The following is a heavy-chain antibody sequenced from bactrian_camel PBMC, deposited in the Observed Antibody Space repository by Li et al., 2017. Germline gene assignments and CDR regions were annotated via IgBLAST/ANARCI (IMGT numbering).Heavy chain of an antibody. Sequence: EVQLVESGGGSVQAGGSLRLSCTAPRSTINECGMGWYRQAAGKRREWVSTISFDGRALYADSVKGRFTISKDVTNDTVYLQMNDLKPEDTAMYYCQDNQCHRGWPGAYRGQGTQVTVS. V-gene: IGHV3S40*01. D-gene: IGHD3*01. J-gene: IGHJ4*01. CDR2: ISFDGRA. CDR3: QDNQCHRGWPGAY. CDR1: RSTINECG.